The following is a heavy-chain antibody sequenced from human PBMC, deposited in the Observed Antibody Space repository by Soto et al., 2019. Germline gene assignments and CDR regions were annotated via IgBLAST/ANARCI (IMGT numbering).Heavy chain of an antibody. Sequence: QVQLVESGGGVVQPGRSLRLSCAASGFTFSSYGMHWVRQAPGKGLEWVAVIWYDGSNKYYADSVKGRFTISRDNSKNTLYLQMNSLRAEDTAVYYCAVSADYYYGMDVWGQGTTVTVSS. CDR2: IWYDGSNK. CDR3: AVSADYYYGMDV. J-gene: IGHJ6*02. V-gene: IGHV3-33*01. CDR1: GFTFSSYG.